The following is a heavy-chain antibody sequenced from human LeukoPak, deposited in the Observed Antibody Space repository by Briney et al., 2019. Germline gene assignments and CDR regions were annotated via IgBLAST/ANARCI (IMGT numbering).Heavy chain of an antibody. CDR1: GYTFTSYG. Sequence: GASVKVSCKASGYTFTSYGISWVRQAPGQGLEWMGWINPKSGGTNYAQKFQARVTMTRDTTISTAYMELSSLRSDDTAVYYCARAHLYYFDYWGQGTLVTVSS. CDR2: INPKSGGT. J-gene: IGHJ4*02. CDR3: ARAHLYYFDY. V-gene: IGHV1-2*02. D-gene: IGHD3-3*02.